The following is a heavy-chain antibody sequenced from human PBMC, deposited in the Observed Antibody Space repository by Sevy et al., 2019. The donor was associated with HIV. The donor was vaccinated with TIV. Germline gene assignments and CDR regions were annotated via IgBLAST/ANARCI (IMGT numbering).Heavy chain of an antibody. D-gene: IGHD3-22*01. CDR2: INPNSGGT. CDR1: GYTFTGYY. Sequence: ASVKVSCKASGYTFTGYYMHWVRQAPGQGLEWMGWINPNSGGTNYAQKFQGRVTTTGDTSISTAYMELSRLRSDDTAVYYCARDLLDYYDSSGYSYYYYYGMDVWGQGTTVTVSS. J-gene: IGHJ6*02. CDR3: ARDLLDYYDSSGYSYYYYYGMDV. V-gene: IGHV1-2*02.